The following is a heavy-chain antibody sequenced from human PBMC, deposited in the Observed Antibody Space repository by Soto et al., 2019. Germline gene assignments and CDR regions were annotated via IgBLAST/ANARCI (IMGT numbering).Heavy chain of an antibody. CDR1: GYTFTSYG. CDR3: ARDDVPLGASVAFDI. Sequence: GAAVKVSCKASGYTFTSYGISWVRQAPGQGLEWMGWISAYNGNTNYAQKLQGRVTMTTDTSTSTAYMELRSLRSDDTAVYYCARDDVPLGASVAFDIWGQGTMVTVSS. J-gene: IGHJ3*02. CDR2: ISAYNGNT. V-gene: IGHV1-18*04. D-gene: IGHD3-16*01.